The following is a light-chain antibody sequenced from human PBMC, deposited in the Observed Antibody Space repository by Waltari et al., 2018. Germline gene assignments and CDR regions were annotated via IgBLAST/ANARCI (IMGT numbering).Light chain of an antibody. CDR1: SSDVGAYNY. CDR3: SSFRGGASWV. Sequence: QSALTQPASVSGSPGQSIIISCTGTSSDVGAYNYVSWYQHRPGTAPKLMIHDVDKRPSVVSSRFSGSQSGNTASLTISGRQAEDEANYCCSSFRGGASWVFGGGTIVTVL. CDR2: DVD. V-gene: IGLV2-14*03. J-gene: IGLJ3*02.